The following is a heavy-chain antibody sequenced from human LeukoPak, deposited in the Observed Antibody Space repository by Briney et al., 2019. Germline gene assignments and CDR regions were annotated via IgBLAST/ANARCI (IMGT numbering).Heavy chain of an antibody. CDR1: GGSISSSSYY. V-gene: IGHV4-39*01. D-gene: IGHD3-10*01. Sequence: SETLSLTCTVSGGSISSSSYYWGWIRQPPGKGLEWIESIYYSGSTYYNPSLKSRVTISVDTSKNQFSLKLSSVTAADTAVYYCARVSGGNWFDPWGQGTLVTVSS. CDR2: IYYSGST. J-gene: IGHJ5*02. CDR3: ARVSGGNWFDP.